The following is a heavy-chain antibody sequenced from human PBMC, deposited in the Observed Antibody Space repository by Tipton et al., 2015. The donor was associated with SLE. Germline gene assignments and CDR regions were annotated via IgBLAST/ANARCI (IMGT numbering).Heavy chain of an antibody. Sequence: TLSLTCTVSGGSVSSGSYYWAWIRQPPGKGPEWIGTIYYSGSNYYNPSLKSRVTISVDTSKNQFCLKLSSVTAADTAVYYCARLGIATTGTNKYFQHWGQGTLVTVSS. CDR3: ARLGIATTGTNKYFQH. CDR1: GGSVSSGSYY. J-gene: IGHJ1*01. D-gene: IGHD6-13*01. CDR2: IYYSGSN. V-gene: IGHV4-39*07.